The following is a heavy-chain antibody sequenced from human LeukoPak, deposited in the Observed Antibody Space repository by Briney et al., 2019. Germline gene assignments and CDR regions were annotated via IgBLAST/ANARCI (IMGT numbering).Heavy chain of an antibody. CDR2: IRSKVYGGTP. J-gene: IGHJ4*02. CDR1: GFTFGDYA. CDR3: TRDQTTYY. V-gene: IGHV3-49*04. D-gene: IGHD1-14*01. Sequence: GGSLRLSCTASGFTFGDYAMTWVGQAPGKGRDGVGFIRSKVYGGTPEYASSVKGRFTISRDDSKGIAYLQMNSLKTEDTAVYYCTRDQTTYYWGQGTLVTVSS.